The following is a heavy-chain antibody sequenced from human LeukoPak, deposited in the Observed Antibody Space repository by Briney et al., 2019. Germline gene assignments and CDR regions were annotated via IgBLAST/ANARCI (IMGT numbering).Heavy chain of an antibody. J-gene: IGHJ5*02. CDR1: GVSISSGGYS. D-gene: IGHD3-10*01. V-gene: IGHV4-30-4*07. CDR3: ARESNYHGSGTGWFGP. Sequence: NASETLSLTCAVSGVSISSGGYSWSWIRQPPGKGLEWIGFIYYSGSTYYSGSTHYKLSLKSRATISVDTSKYQFSLKLSSVTAADTAVYYCARESNYHGSGTGWFGPWGQGTLVTVSS. CDR2: IYYSGSTYYSGST.